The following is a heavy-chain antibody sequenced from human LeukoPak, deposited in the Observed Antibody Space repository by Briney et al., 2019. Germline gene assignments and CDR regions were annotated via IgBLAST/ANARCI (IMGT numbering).Heavy chain of an antibody. CDR3: TTDDSYGYPGY. CDR1: GFXFINAW. V-gene: IGHV3-15*01. J-gene: IGHJ4*02. Sequence: GGSLRLSCAASGFXFINAWISWVRQAPGKGLEWVGRIKSKTDGGTTDYAAPVKGRFTISRDDSKNTLYLQVNSLKTEDTAVYFCTTDDSYGYPGYWGQGTLVTVSS. D-gene: IGHD5-18*01. CDR2: IKSKTDGGTT.